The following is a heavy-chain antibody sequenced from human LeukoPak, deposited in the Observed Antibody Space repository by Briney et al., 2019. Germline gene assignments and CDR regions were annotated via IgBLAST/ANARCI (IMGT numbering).Heavy chain of an antibody. V-gene: IGHV4-34*01. D-gene: IGHD3-3*01. J-gene: IGHJ5*02. CDR2: INHSGST. CDR3: ARESSHRISSWFDH. Sequence: SETLSLTCAVYGGSFSGYYWSWLRQPPGKGLEWLGEINHSGSTNYNPSLKSRVTISVDTSKNQFSLKLSSVTAADTAVYYCARESSHRISSWFDHWGQGTLVTVSS. CDR1: GGSFSGYY.